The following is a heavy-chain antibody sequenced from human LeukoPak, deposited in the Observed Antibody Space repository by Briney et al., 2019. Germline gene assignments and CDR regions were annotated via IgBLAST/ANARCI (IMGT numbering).Heavy chain of an antibody. Sequence: SETLSLTCSVSGASISSGSNYWGWIRQPPGKTLEWIGSIYSSGSTYYNPSLKSRVIIIIDTPKNHFSLTLSSVTAADTAVYYCARTTEAHSWQTRYYSYYMDVWGKGTTVTVSS. CDR1: GASISSGSNY. CDR3: ARTTEAHSWQTRYYSYYMDV. CDR2: IYSSGST. J-gene: IGHJ6*03. D-gene: IGHD6-13*01. V-gene: IGHV4-39*07.